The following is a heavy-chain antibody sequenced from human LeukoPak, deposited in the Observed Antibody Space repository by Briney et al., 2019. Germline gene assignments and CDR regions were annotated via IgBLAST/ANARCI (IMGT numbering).Heavy chain of an antibody. CDR2: IHHNGGT. D-gene: IGHD6-19*01. V-gene: IGHV4-34*01. CDR3: ARGATPYGSGWLSID. J-gene: IGHJ4*02. CDR1: GGSFSGDY. Sequence: PSETLSLTCAAYGGSFSGDYWSWIRQPPGKGLEWIGEIHHNGGTNFSPSLKSRVAMSLDTSQNQVSLNLNSVTAAGTAVYYCARGATPYGSGWLSIDWGQGTLVTVSS.